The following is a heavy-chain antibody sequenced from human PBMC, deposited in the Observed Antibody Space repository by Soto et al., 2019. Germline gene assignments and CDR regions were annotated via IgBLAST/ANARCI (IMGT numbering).Heavy chain of an antibody. CDR2: ISYDGSNK. CDR1: GFTFSSYA. CDR3: ARDPVAYCGGDCRTFDY. V-gene: IGHV3-30-3*01. Sequence: PGGSLRLSCAASGFTFSSYAMHWVRQAPGKGLEWVAVISYDGSNKYYADSVKGRFTISRDNSKNTQYLQMNSLRAEDTAVYYCARDPVAYCGGDCRTFDYWGQGTLVTVSS. D-gene: IGHD2-21*02. J-gene: IGHJ4*02.